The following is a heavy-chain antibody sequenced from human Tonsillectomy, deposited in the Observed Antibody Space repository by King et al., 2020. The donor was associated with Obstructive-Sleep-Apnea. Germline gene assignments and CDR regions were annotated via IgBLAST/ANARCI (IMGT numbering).Heavy chain of an antibody. CDR3: ARTLSIAAAGTGWYFDL. Sequence: QLQESGPGLVKPSETLSLTCTVSGGSISSYYWSWIRQPPGKGLEWIGYIYYSVSTNYNPSLKSQVTISVDTSKNQFSLKLSSVTAADTAVYYCARTLSIAAAGTGWYFDLWGRGTLVTVSS. V-gene: IGHV4-59*01. D-gene: IGHD6-13*01. CDR2: IYYSVST. CDR1: GGSISSYY. J-gene: IGHJ2*01.